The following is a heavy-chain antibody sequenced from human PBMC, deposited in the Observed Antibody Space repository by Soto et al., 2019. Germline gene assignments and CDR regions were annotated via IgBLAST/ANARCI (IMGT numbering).Heavy chain of an antibody. CDR2: IWYDGSNK. V-gene: IGHV3-33*01. D-gene: IGHD6-13*01. J-gene: IGHJ5*02. CDR3: AREQRALAAADT. Sequence: PGGSLRLSCAASGFTFSSYGVHWVRQAPGKGLEWVAVIWYDGSNKYYADSVKGRFTISRDNSKNTLYLQMNSLRAEDTAVYYCAREQRALAAADTWGQGTLVTVSS. CDR1: GFTFSSYG.